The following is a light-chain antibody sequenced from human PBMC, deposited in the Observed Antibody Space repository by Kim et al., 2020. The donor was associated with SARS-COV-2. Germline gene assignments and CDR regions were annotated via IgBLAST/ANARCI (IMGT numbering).Light chain of an antibody. CDR3: CSYAGNYTLV. J-gene: IGLJ3*02. CDR1: SSDVGGYNY. V-gene: IGLV2-11*01. CDR2: AVS. Sequence: GQSVTTSSTGTSSDVGGYNYVSWYQQHPGKAPKLVIYAVSKRPSGVPDRFSGSKSGNTASLTISGLQAEDEADYYCCSYAGNYTLVFGGGTKLTVL.